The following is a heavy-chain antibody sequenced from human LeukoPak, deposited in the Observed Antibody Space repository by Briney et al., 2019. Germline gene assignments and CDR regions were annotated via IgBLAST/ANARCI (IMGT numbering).Heavy chain of an antibody. V-gene: IGHV4-34*01. D-gene: IGHD3-10*01. Sequence: SETLSHTCAVYGGSFSGYYWSWIRQPPGKGLEWIGEINHSGSTNYNPSLKSRVTISVDTSKNQFSLKLSSVTAADTAVYYCARGFRGPVYWGQGTLVTVSS. CDR1: GGSFSGYY. CDR2: INHSGST. J-gene: IGHJ4*02. CDR3: ARGFRGPVY.